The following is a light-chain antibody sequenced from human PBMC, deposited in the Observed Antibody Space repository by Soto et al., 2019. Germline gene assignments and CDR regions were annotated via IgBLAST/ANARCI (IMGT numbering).Light chain of an antibody. V-gene: IGLV2-23*01. CDR1: SNDAGGYYL. CDR3: CSYAGHSTYV. Sequence: QSALTQPASVSGSPGQSITISCTGVSNDAGGYYLVSWYQQHPGQAPKLIIYEDTKRPSGVSSRFSGSTSANTPSLTISGLQAADEAHYYCCSYAGHSTYVFAGGTKVTVL. J-gene: IGLJ1*01. CDR2: EDT.